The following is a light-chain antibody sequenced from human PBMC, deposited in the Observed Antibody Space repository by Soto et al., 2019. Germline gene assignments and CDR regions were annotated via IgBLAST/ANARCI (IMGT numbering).Light chain of an antibody. CDR1: SSDVGGYNY. V-gene: IGLV2-8*01. Sequence: QSVLTQPPSASGSPGQSVTISCTGTSSDVGGYNYVSWYQQHPGKAPKLMIYEVSKRPSGVPDRFSGSKSGNTASLTVSGLQAEDEADYFCCSYVGSNNLGVFGGGTKLTVL. J-gene: IGLJ3*02. CDR3: CSYVGSNNLGV. CDR2: EVS.